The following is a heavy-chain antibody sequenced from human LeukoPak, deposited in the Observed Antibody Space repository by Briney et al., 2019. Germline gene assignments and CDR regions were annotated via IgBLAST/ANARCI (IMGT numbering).Heavy chain of an antibody. CDR1: GFTFSGSA. CDR3: TRLFSEAGA. V-gene: IGHV3-73*01. J-gene: IGHJ3*01. CDR2: IRSKANSYAT. D-gene: IGHD1-26*01. Sequence: GGSLRLSCAASGFTFSGSAMHWVRQASGKGLEWVGRIRSKANSYATAYAASVKGRFTISRDDSKNTAYLQMNSLKTEDTAVYYCTRLFSEAGAWGQGTMVTVSS.